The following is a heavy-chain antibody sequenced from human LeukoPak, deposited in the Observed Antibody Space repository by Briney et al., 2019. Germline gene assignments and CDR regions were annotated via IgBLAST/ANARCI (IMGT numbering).Heavy chain of an antibody. CDR1: GGSISGYY. D-gene: IGHD5-18*01. Sequence: PSETLSLTCTVSGGSISGYYWNWVRQPAGQGLDWIGRIYTSGNTNCNPSLKSRVTMSVDTSKNQFFLNLISVTAADTAVYYCARDLGGYNYGYSFDFWGQGTLVTVSS. CDR2: IYTSGNT. V-gene: IGHV4-4*07. J-gene: IGHJ4*02. CDR3: ARDLGGYNYGYSFDF.